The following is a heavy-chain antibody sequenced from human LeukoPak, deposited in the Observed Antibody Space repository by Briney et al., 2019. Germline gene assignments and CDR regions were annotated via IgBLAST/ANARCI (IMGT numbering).Heavy chain of an antibody. D-gene: IGHD3-10*01. CDR2: INPNSGGT. V-gene: IGHV1-2*02. J-gene: IGHJ4*02. Sequence: GASVKVSCKASGYTFTGYYMHWVRQAPGQGLEWMGWINPNSGGTNYAQKLQGRVTMTTDTSTSTAYMELRSLRSDDTAVYYCARLNMVRGVIIGFDYWGQGTLVTVSS. CDR1: GYTFTGYY. CDR3: ARLNMVRGVIIGFDY.